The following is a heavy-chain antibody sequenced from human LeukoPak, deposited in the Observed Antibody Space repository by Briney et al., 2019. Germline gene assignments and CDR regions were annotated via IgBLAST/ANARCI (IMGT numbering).Heavy chain of an antibody. Sequence: GGSLRLSCAASGFTFSSYAMSWVRQAPEKGLEWVSTISGSGGGTYYADSVKGRFTISRDNSKNTVYLQMNSLRAEDTAVYYCAKALTSGWYLDAFNIWGQGTMVTVSS. CDR3: AKALTSGWYLDAFNI. J-gene: IGHJ3*02. D-gene: IGHD6-19*01. V-gene: IGHV3-23*01. CDR2: ISGSGGGT. CDR1: GFTFSSYA.